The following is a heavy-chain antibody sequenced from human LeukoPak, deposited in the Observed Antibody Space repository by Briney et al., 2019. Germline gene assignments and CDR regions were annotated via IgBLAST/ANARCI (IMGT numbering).Heavy chain of an antibody. D-gene: IGHD6-19*01. Sequence: GGSLRLSCAVSGFHFSTYAMSGVRRAPGKGLECVSTVSGSGSSAYYADSVKGRFTISRDNAKNSLYLEMNSLRDEDTAVYYCARSVIAVAGYDAFDIWGQGTVVTVSS. V-gene: IGHV3-23*01. CDR1: GFHFSTYA. J-gene: IGHJ3*02. CDR3: ARSVIAVAGYDAFDI. CDR2: VSGSGSSA.